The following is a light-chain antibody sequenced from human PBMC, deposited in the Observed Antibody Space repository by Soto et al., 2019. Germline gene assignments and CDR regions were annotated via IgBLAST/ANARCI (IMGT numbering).Light chain of an antibody. CDR2: KAS. CDR1: QTISSW. V-gene: IGKV1-5*03. Sequence: DIQMTQSPSTLTGAEGDRVTITCRASQTISSWLAWYQQKPGKAPKLLIYKASTLKSGVPSRFSGSGSGTEFTLTISILQPDDFATYYCQHYNSYSEAFGQGTKVDIK. CDR3: QHYNSYSEA. J-gene: IGKJ1*01.